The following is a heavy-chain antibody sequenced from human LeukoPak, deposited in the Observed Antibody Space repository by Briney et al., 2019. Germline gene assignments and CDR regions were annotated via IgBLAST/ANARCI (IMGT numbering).Heavy chain of an antibody. Sequence: SETLSLTCAVYGGSFSGYYWSWIRQPPGKGLEWIGEINHSGSTNYNPSLKSRVTISVDTSRNQFSLKLSSVTAADAAVYYCARGHSSGWYSGSRFDYWGQGTLVTVSS. J-gene: IGHJ4*02. CDR3: ARGHSSGWYSGSRFDY. CDR1: GGSFSGYY. V-gene: IGHV4-34*01. CDR2: INHSGST. D-gene: IGHD6-19*01.